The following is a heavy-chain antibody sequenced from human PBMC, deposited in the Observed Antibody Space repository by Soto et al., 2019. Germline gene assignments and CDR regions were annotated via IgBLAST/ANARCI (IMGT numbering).Heavy chain of an antibody. CDR1: GFTFSSSP. Sequence: EVQLVESGEGLVQPGGSLILSCAASGFTFSSSPMHWVRQAPGKGLEYVSSISSNGGSTHYADSVKGRFTISRDNSKNTLYLQMGSLRAEDMAVYYCARRSGSGWYYDYWGQGTLVTVSS. CDR3: ARRSGSGWYYDY. V-gene: IGHV3-64*02. D-gene: IGHD6-19*01. CDR2: ISSNGGST. J-gene: IGHJ4*02.